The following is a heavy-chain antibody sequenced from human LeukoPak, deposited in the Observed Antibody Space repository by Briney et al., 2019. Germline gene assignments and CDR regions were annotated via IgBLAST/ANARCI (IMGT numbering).Heavy chain of an antibody. CDR3: ARGSARMVANPLFDY. CDR1: GGSISSGTNY. V-gene: IGHV4-61*02. J-gene: IGHJ4*02. CDR2: ISTSGST. D-gene: IGHD5-12*01. Sequence: SETLSLTCTVSGGSISSGTNYWSWIRQPAGKGLEWIGRISTSGSTNYNPSLKSRVTMSVDTSKNQFSLNLGSVTAADTAVYYCARGSARMVANPLFDYWGRGTLVTVSS.